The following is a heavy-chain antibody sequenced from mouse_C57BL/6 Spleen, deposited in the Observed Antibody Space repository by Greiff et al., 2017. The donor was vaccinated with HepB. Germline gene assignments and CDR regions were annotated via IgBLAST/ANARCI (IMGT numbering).Heavy chain of an antibody. J-gene: IGHJ1*03. CDR3: TTPFTTVVARYFDV. CDR2: IDPENGDT. Sequence: VQLKESGAELVRPGASVKLSCTASGFNIKDDYMHWVKQRPEQGLEWIGWIDPENGDTEYASKFQGKATITADTSSNTAYLQLSSLTSEDTAVYYCTTPFTTVVARYFDVWGTGTTVTVSS. D-gene: IGHD1-1*01. V-gene: IGHV14-4*01. CDR1: GFNIKDDY.